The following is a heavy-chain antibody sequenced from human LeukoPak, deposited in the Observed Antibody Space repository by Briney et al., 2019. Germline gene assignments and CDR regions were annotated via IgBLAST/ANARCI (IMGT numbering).Heavy chain of an antibody. CDR1: GGTFSSYA. V-gene: IGHV1-69*05. Sequence: SVKVSCKASGGTFSSYAISWVRHAPGQGLEWMGRIIPIFCSANYAQKFQGRVTITTDESTNTAYLELSSLRYEDTAVYDCARDPAGPAGDGYFDYWGQGTLVTVSS. CDR2: IIPIFCSA. CDR3: ARDPAGPAGDGYFDY. J-gene: IGHJ4*02. D-gene: IGHD7-27*01.